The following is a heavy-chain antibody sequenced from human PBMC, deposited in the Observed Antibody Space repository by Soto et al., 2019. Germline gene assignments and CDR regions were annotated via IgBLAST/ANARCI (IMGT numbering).Heavy chain of an antibody. D-gene: IGHD2-15*01. Sequence: EVQLVESGGGFIYPGGSLRLSCAASGLTISNAWMNWVRQAPGKGLEWVGRIKTNTEGGTTDYAVAVKGRFTVSRDDSKITLYLQMNSQRTEDTAVYYCTTGSVEGVWGQGTTVTVSS. CDR1: GLTISNAW. V-gene: IGHV3-15*07. CDR3: TTGSVEGV. J-gene: IGHJ6*02. CDR2: IKTNTEGGTT.